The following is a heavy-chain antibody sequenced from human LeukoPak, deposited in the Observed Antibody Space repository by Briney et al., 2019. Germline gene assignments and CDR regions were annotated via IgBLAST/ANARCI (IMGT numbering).Heavy chain of an antibody. J-gene: IGHJ4*02. CDR1: GFTFSSYA. Sequence: PGRSLRLSCAASGFTFSSYAMHWVRQAPGKGLEWVAVISYDGSNKYYADSVKGRFTISRDSSKNTLYLQMNSLRVEDTAVYYCARETWSDYWGQGTLVTVSS. CDR2: ISYDGSNK. D-gene: IGHD2-8*02. V-gene: IGHV3-30-3*01. CDR3: ARETWSDY.